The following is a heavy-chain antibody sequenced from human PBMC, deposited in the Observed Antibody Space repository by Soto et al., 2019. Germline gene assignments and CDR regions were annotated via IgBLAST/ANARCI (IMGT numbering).Heavy chain of an antibody. CDR1: GFTFSDYY. D-gene: IGHD3-10*01. J-gene: IGHJ5*02. CDR2: ISSSGSTI. Sequence: GGSLRLSCAASGFTFSDYYMSWIRQAPGQGLEWVSYISSSGSTIYYADSVKGRITISRDNAKNSLYLQMNSLRAEDTAVYYCARFWHYGAGSYYSGNWFDPWGQGALVTVSS. CDR3: ARFWHYGAGSYYSGNWFDP. V-gene: IGHV3-11*01.